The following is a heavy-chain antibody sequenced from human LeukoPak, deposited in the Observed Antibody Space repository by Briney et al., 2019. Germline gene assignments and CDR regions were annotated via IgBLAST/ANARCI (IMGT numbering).Heavy chain of an antibody. V-gene: IGHV4-59*01. D-gene: IGHD6-6*01. Sequence: PSETLSLTCTISGGSISSYFWTWIRQPPGKGLEWIGYIYYSGSINYNPSLKSRVTISVDTSKNQFSLKLSSVTAADTAVYYCARNSESSSSDYFDYWGQGTLVTVSS. CDR1: GGSISSYF. CDR2: IYYSGSI. J-gene: IGHJ4*02. CDR3: ARNSESSSSDYFDY.